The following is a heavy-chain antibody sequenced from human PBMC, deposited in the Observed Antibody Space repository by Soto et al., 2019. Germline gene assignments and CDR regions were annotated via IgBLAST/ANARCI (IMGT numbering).Heavy chain of an antibody. CDR1: GYSFTGYW. J-gene: IGHJ4*02. V-gene: IGHV5-10-1*01. Sequence: GESLKISCKGSGYSFTGYWISWVRQMPGRGLEWMGRIDPTDSHASYSPSFQGHVSIAIDKSISTSYLQWNSLKASDTAIYYCTSLAWSGASAYWGQGTLVTVSS. D-gene: IGHD3-3*01. CDR2: IDPTDSHA. CDR3: TSLAWSGASAY.